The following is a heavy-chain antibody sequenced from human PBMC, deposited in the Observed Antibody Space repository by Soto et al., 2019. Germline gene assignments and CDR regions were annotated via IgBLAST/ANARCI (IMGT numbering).Heavy chain of an antibody. Sequence: PSETLSLTCTVSGGSISSGGYYWSWIRQHPGKGLEWIGYIYYSGSTYYNPSLKSRVTISVDTSKNQFSLKLSSVTAADTAVYYCARDKGIGVRYYGMDVWGQGTTVTVSS. D-gene: IGHD6-19*01. CDR1: GGSISSGGYY. J-gene: IGHJ6*02. CDR3: ARDKGIGVRYYGMDV. V-gene: IGHV4-31*03. CDR2: IYYSGST.